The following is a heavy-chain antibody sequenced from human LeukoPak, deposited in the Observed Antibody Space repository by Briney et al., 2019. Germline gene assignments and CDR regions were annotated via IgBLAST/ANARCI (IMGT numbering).Heavy chain of an antibody. V-gene: IGHV1-69*02. CDR3: AISSGSGWSS. CDR1: GGTFSSKT. CDR2: IIPVVARA. D-gene: IGHD6-19*01. Sequence: PSVKVSCKAAGGTFSSKTINWVRQAPGHGFEWMGRIIPVVARANSAQKYQDRVTITADKFTNIAYMELSSLRSEDTGVYYCAISSGSGWSSWGQGTLVTVSA. J-gene: IGHJ4*02.